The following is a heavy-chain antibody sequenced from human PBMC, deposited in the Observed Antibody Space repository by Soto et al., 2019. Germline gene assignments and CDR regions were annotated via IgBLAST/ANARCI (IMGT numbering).Heavy chain of an antibody. J-gene: IGHJ3*02. CDR1: GYSFTSYL. Sequence: EVQLVQSGAEVKKPGESLRISCKGSGYSFTSYLIGWVRQMPGKGLEWMGIIYPGDSDTRYSPSFQGQVTISADKSFSTAYLQWSRLKASDTAMYYCVRHRTTGYSLAAFDIWGQGTMVTVSS. V-gene: IGHV5-51*01. CDR3: VRHRTTGYSLAAFDI. CDR2: IYPGDSDT. D-gene: IGHD1-1*01.